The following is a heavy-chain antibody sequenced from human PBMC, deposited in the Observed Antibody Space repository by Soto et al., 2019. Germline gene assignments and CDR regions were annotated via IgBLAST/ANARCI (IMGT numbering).Heavy chain of an antibody. CDR2: IDPSDSYT. CDR1: GYSFTSYW. D-gene: IGHD6-6*01. J-gene: IGHJ6*02. Sequence: LGEALKISCKGSGYSFTSYWISWVRQMPGKGLEWMGRIDPSDSYTNYSPSFQGHVTISADKSISTAYLQWSSLKASDTAMYYCARLGDEQLAENGGNYYYGMDVWGQGTTVTVSS. V-gene: IGHV5-10-1*01. CDR3: ARLGDEQLAENGGNYYYGMDV.